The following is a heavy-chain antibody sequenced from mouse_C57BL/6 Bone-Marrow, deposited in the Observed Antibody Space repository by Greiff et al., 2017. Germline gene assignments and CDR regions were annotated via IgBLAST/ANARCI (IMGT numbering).Heavy chain of an antibody. Sequence: VQLQQSGAELVKPGASVKLSCTASGFNIKDYYIHWVKQRTEQGLEWIGRIDPEDGETKYAPKFQDKATITADTSSNTDYLQLSSLTSEYTAVYYCTRALIYYGTNYWGQGTTLTVSS. J-gene: IGHJ2*01. CDR3: TRALIYYGTNY. CDR2: IDPEDGET. CDR1: GFNIKDYY. D-gene: IGHD1-1*01. V-gene: IGHV14-2*01.